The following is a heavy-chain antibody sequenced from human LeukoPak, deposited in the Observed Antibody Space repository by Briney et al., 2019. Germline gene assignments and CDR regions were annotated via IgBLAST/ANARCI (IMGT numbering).Heavy chain of an antibody. J-gene: IGHJ4*02. Sequence: GGSLRLSCAASGFTFGNAWMSWVRQAPGKGLEWVGRIKSKTDGGTTDYAAPVKGRFTISRDDSENTLYLQMNSLKTEDTAVYYCTTVQSIRSGWSRFDYWGQGTLVTVSS. CDR3: TTVQSIRSGWSRFDY. V-gene: IGHV3-15*01. CDR2: IKSKTDGGTT. CDR1: GFTFGNAW. D-gene: IGHD6-19*01.